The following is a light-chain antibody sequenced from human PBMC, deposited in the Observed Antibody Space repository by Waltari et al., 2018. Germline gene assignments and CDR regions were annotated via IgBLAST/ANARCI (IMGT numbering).Light chain of an antibody. J-gene: IGKJ3*01. CDR3: QQYNDWPFT. Sequence: EIVMTQSPATLSVSPGERATLSCRASQSVSGKVAWYQQKPGQGPRLLIYCATTRATGTPPRFRGSGSGTEFTLTIDYLQSEDFAVYSCQQYNDWPFTFGPGTKVDLK. CDR2: CAT. V-gene: IGKV3-15*01. CDR1: QSVSGK.